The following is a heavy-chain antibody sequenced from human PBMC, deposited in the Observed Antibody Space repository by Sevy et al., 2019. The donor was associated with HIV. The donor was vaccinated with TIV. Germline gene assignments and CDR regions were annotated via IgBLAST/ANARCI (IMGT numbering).Heavy chain of an antibody. D-gene: IGHD5-18*01. V-gene: IGHV3-11*01. Sequence: GGSLRLSCAASGFTFSDYYMSWIRQAPGKGLEWVSYISSSGSTIYYADSVKGRFTISRDNAKNSLYLQMNSLRAEDTAVYYCARARGYSYGRRADVYYFDYWGQGTLVTVSS. J-gene: IGHJ4*02. CDR2: ISSSGSTI. CDR3: ARARGYSYGRRADVYYFDY. CDR1: GFTFSDYY.